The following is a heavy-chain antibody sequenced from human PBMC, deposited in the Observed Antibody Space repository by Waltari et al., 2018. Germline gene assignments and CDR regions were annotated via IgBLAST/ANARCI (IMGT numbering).Heavy chain of an antibody. V-gene: IGHV3-48*03. CDR3: ARQDITMVRGVIVCLDAFDI. Sequence: EVQLVESGGGLVQPGGSLRLSCAASGFTFSSYEMNWVRQAPGKGLEWVSYISSSGSTIYYADSVKGRFTISRDNAKNSLYLQMNSLRAEDTAVYYCARQDITMVRGVIVCLDAFDIWGQGTMVTVSS. CDR1: GFTFSSYE. D-gene: IGHD3-10*01. J-gene: IGHJ3*02. CDR2: ISSSGSTI.